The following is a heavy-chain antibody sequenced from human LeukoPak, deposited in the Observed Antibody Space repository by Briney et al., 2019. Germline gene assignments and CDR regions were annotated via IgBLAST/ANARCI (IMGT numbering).Heavy chain of an antibody. Sequence: ASVNVSCKPSLFTFTNSAMQGVRQARGQRREGIGWIVVFSGNTKYAQKLQERVTITRDTSKSPVYMGLSSLSAEDTAVYYCAAVDYFYGMDVWGQGTMVTVSS. CDR3: AAVDYFYGMDV. V-gene: IGHV1-58*02. CDR2: IVVFSGNT. D-gene: IGHD2-2*03. J-gene: IGHJ6*02. CDR1: LFTFTNSA.